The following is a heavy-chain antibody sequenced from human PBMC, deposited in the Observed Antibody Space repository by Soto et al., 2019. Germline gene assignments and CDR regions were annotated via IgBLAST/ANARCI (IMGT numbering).Heavy chain of an antibody. Sequence: SETLSLTCTVPGGSLSNYYWSWIRQPPGKGLEWIGFISYSGSTYYSTSLKSRVTISVDTSKSQFSLNLSFVTAADTSVYYCATMGTPATGLYFFDYWGQGSLVTVSS. CDR2: ISYSGST. V-gene: IGHV4-30-4*01. J-gene: IGHJ4*02. CDR3: ATMGTPATGLYFFDY. CDR1: GGSLSNYY. D-gene: IGHD2-15*01.